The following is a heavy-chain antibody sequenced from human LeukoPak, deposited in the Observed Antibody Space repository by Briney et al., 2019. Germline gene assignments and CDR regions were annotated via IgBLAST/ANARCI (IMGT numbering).Heavy chain of an antibody. CDR2: IKQDGSEK. J-gene: IGHJ4*02. D-gene: IGHD3-10*01. V-gene: IGHV3-7*01. CDR1: GFTFSSYW. CDR3: ARDFITMVRGAHDY. Sequence: PGGSLRLSCAASGFTFSSYWMSWVRQAPGKGLEWVANIKQDGSEKYYVDSVKGRFTISRDNAKNSLYLQMNSLRAEDTAVYYCARDFITMVRGAHDYWGQGTLVTVSS.